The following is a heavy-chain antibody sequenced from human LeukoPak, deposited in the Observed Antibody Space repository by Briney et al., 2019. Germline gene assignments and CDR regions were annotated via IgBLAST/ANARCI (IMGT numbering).Heavy chain of an antibody. D-gene: IGHD6-19*01. J-gene: IGHJ5*02. CDR1: GGSFSGYY. CDR2: INHSGST. CDR3: ARSGSSGWYWFDP. Sequence: SETLSLTCAVYGGSFSGYYWSWIRQPSGKGLEWIGEINHSGSTNYNPSLKSRVTISVDTSKNQFSLKLSSVTAADTAVYYCARSGSSGWYWFDPWGQGTLVTVSS. V-gene: IGHV4-34*01.